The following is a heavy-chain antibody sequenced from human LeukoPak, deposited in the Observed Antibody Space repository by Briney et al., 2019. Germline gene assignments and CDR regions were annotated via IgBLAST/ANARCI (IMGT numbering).Heavy chain of an antibody. J-gene: IGHJ4*02. CDR2: ISYDGSNK. D-gene: IGHD6-19*01. V-gene: IGHV3-30*03. CDR1: GFTFSSYG. CDR3: ARDEIGGAVAGTMFY. Sequence: PGGSLRLSCAASGFTFSSYGMHWVRQAPGKGLEWVAVISYDGSNKYYADSVKGRFTISRDNSKNTLYLQMNSLRAEDTAVYYCARDEIGGAVAGTMFYWGQGTLVTVSS.